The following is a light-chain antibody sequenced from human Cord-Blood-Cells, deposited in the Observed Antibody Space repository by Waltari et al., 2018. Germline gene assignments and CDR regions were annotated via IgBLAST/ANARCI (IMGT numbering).Light chain of an antibody. V-gene: IGKV1-27*01. J-gene: IGKJ4*01. Sequence: DIKMTQSPSSLSASVGDRVTITCRASRGISNYLAWYQQKPGKVPKLLIYAASTLQSGVPSRFSGSGSGTDFTLTISSLQPEDVATYYCQKYNSAPLTFGGGTKVEIK. CDR2: AAS. CDR1: RGISNY. CDR3: QKYNSAPLT.